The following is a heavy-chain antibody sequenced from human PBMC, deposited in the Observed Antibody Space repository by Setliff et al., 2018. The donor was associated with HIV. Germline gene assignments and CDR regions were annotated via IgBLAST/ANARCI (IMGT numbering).Heavy chain of an antibody. V-gene: IGHV4-59*01. D-gene: IGHD3-10*01. CDR3: ARQPPLSALQVWFGDY. J-gene: IGHJ4*02. CDR2: ISYSGDT. Sequence: PSETLSLTCTVSGDSIRNDYWTWIRQPPEKGLEWIASISYSGDTNYNPSLMGRVTMSLDVSKNQISLRLTSVIAADTAVYYCARQPPLSALQVWFGDYWGQGILVTVSS. CDR1: GDSIRNDY.